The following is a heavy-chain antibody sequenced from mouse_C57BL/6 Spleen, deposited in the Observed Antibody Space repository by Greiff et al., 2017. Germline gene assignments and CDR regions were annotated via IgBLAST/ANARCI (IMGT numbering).Heavy chain of an antibody. D-gene: IGHD1-1*01. Sequence: VKLVESGAELVRPGASVKLSCKASGYTFTDYYINWVKQRPGQGLEWIARIYPGSGNTYYNEKFKGKATLTAEKSSSTAYMQLSSLTSEDSAVYFCAGDYYYGSSYAMDYWGQGTSVTVSS. CDR3: AGDYYYGSSYAMDY. CDR1: GYTFTDYY. V-gene: IGHV1-76*01. CDR2: IYPGSGNT. J-gene: IGHJ4*01.